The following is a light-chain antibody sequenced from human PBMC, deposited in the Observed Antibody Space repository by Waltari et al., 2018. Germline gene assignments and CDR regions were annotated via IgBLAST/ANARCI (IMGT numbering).Light chain of an antibody. Sequence: EIVMTQSPATLSVSPGERATLSCRASQSVRSNLAWYQQKPGQAPRLLIYGASTRATFIPDRCSGSGSGTEFTLTISSLQSEDFAVYYCQQYNNWLITFGQGTRLEIK. CDR1: QSVRSN. J-gene: IGKJ5*01. CDR3: QQYNNWLIT. CDR2: GAS. V-gene: IGKV3-15*01.